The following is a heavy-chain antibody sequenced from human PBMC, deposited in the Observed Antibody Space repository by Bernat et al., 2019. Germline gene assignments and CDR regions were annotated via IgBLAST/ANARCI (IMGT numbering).Heavy chain of an antibody. Sequence: VQLVQSGAEVKKPGASVKVSCKASGYTFTGYYMHWVRQAPGQGLEWMGWINPNSGGTNYAQKFQGGVTMTRDTSISTAYMELSRLRSDDTAVYYCARGDVDTAMVSFYYYYGMDVWGQGTTVTVSS. CDR2: INPNSGGT. CDR3: ARGDVDTAMVSFYYYYGMDV. J-gene: IGHJ6*02. D-gene: IGHD5-18*01. V-gene: IGHV1-2*02. CDR1: GYTFTGYY.